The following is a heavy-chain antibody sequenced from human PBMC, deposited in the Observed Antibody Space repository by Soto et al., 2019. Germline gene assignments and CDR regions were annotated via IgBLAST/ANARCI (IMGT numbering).Heavy chain of an antibody. CDR1: GFTFSSYS. CDR3: ASEILAVAGWSDY. CDR2: ISSSSSYI. V-gene: IGHV3-21*01. Sequence: EVQLVESGGGLVKPGGSLRLSCAASGFTFSSYSMNWVRQAPGKWLEWVSSISSSSSYIYYADSVKGRFTISRDNAKNSLYLQMNSLRAEDTAVYYCASEILAVAGWSDYWGQGTLVTVSS. D-gene: IGHD6-19*01. J-gene: IGHJ4*02.